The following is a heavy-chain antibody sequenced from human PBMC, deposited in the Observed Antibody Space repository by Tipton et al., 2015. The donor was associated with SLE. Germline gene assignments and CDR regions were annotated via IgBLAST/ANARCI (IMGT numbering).Heavy chain of an antibody. CDR2: ISRSGSMI. J-gene: IGHJ1*01. Sequence: GSLRLSCAASGFTFTSYEMNWVRQAPGKGLEWVSYISRSGSMIYYANSVKGRFTISRDNAKKSLYLQMKSLRAEDTAIYYCARIFSGSYSAAWFQHWGQGTVVTVSS. CDR1: GFTFTSYE. V-gene: IGHV3-48*03. D-gene: IGHD1-26*01. CDR3: ARIFSGSYSAAWFQH.